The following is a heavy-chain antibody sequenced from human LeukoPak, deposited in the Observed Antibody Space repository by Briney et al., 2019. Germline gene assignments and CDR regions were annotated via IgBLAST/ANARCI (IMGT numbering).Heavy chain of an antibody. V-gene: IGHV3-48*03. CDR2: ISGSGSTI. CDR3: ARDEGSSWFFDN. D-gene: IGHD6-13*01. CDR1: GFTFSRYD. Sequence: PGGSLRLSCAASGFTFSRYDLNWVRQAPGRGLEWISYISGSGSTIYYADSVKGRFTISRDNAKNSLYLQMNTLRAEDTAVYDCARDEGSSWFFDNWGQGTLVTVSS. J-gene: IGHJ4*02.